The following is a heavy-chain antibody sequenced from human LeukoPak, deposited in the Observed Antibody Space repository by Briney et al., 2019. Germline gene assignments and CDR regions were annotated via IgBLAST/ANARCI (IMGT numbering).Heavy chain of an antibody. CDR1: GFTFSSYG. Sequence: GGSLRLSCAASGFTFSSYGMHWVRQAPGKGLEWVAFIRYDGSNKYYADSVKGRFTIPRDNSKNTLYLQMNSLRADDTAVYYCAKVPDIGGAYYYYYMDVWGKGTTVTVSS. D-gene: IGHD3-9*01. CDR3: AKVPDIGGAYYYYYMDV. J-gene: IGHJ6*03. V-gene: IGHV3-30*02. CDR2: IRYDGSNK.